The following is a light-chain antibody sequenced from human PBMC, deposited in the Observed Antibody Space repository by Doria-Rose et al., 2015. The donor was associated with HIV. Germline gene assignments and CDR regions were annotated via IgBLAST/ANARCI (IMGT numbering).Light chain of an antibody. CDR2: WTS. Sequence: DIVLTQSPESLGMSLGERATLNCKSNQSLLYTSKNYLAWYQQKPGQPPKLLICWTSTRQPVVPARFSGSGSGTDFTLTISSLEAEDVAVYYCQQYYDTPSFGPGTTVDIK. CDR1: QSLLYTSKNY. CDR3: QQYYDTPS. V-gene: IGKV4-1*01. J-gene: IGKJ3*01.